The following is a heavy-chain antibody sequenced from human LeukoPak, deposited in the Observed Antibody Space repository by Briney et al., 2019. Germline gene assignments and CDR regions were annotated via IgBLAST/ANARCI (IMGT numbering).Heavy chain of an antibody. CDR1: GGTFSAYY. D-gene: IGHD3-22*01. CDR2: ISHSGSTT. Sequence: KASETLSLTCGVYGGTFSAYYWSWIRQPPGKGLEWIGEISHSGSTTNYNPSLKSRVTISVDTSKNQFSLKLSSVTAADTAVYYCAREWSSGYSRLNWFDPWGQGTLVTVSS. CDR3: AREWSSGYSRLNWFDP. V-gene: IGHV4-34*01. J-gene: IGHJ5*02.